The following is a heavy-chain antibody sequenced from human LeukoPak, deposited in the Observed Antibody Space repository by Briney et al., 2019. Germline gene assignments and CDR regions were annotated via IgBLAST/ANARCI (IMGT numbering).Heavy chain of an antibody. D-gene: IGHD2-2*01. J-gene: IGHJ3*01. Sequence: PGGSLRLSCVASGFTFSDYTMHWVRQAPGKGLEWVSSISSRSSFIYYADSVRGRFTISRDNARNSVYLQVDSLRAEDTAVYFCARDSARTGYCSSANCPDAFDLWGQGTMVTVSS. CDR3: ARDSARTGYCSSANCPDAFDL. CDR1: GFTFSDYT. V-gene: IGHV3-21*01. CDR2: ISSRSSFI.